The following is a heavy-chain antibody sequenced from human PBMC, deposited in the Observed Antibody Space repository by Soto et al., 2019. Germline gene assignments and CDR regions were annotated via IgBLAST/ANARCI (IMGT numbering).Heavy chain of an antibody. D-gene: IGHD3-16*01. J-gene: IGHJ6*02. CDR3: ARDWNYVRGYNRDV. Sequence: QVQLQESGPGLVKPSQTLSLTCTVSGDSISSGDYYWTWIRQPPGKGLEWIGYIYYSGTTYYNPSLKSRVTISVDTSNNQFSLKLTSVTAADTAVYYCARDWNYVRGYNRDVWGQGTTVTVSS. CDR2: IYYSGTT. CDR1: GDSISSGDYY. V-gene: IGHV4-30-4*01.